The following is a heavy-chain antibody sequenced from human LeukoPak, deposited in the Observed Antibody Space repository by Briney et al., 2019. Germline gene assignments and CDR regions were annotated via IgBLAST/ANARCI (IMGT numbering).Heavy chain of an antibody. CDR1: GFTFSSYP. D-gene: IGHD2-8*01. CDR2: ITGNGAST. Sequence: GGSLRLSCSASGFTFSSYPMHWVRQGPGKRLDYISGITGNGASTYYADSVKGRFTISRDNSKNTLYLQMGIRRAEDTAVYHCVRRYCTSGLCYYDYWGQGALVTVSS. CDR3: VRRYCTSGLCYYDY. J-gene: IGHJ4*02. V-gene: IGHV3-64D*09.